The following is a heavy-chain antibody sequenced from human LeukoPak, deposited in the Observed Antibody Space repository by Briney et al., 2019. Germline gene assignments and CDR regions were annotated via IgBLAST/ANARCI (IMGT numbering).Heavy chain of an antibody. CDR1: GFSFTSYA. J-gene: IGHJ5*02. Sequence: GGSLRLSCSASGFSFTSYAMNWVRQAPGKGLEWIADITISGHTKNYADSVKGRFTISRDNARTSLYLQMNSLRVEDTCVYYCARGDPHADLWGQGTLVTVSS. CDR3: ARGDPHADL. V-gene: IGHV3-48*04. CDR2: ITISGHTK.